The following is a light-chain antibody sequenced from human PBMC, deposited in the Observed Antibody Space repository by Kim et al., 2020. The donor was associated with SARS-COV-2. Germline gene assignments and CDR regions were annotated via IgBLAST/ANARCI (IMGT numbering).Light chain of an antibody. CDR1: SSDIGGYNH. V-gene: IGLV2-8*01. CDR3: SSYGGNNNWV. J-gene: IGLJ3*02. Sequence: GQSVTISCTGTSSDIGGYNHVSWYHQHPGKAPKLMIYEVSKWPSGVPDRFSGSKSGNTASLTVSGLQADDEANYYCSSYGGNNNWVFGGGTKLTVL. CDR2: EVS.